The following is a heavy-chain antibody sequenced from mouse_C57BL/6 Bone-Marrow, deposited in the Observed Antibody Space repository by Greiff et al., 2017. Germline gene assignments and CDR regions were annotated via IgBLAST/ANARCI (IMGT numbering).Heavy chain of an antibody. D-gene: IGHD1-1*01. V-gene: IGHV1-26*01. CDR3: ARDYYGSSWYFDY. Sequence: VQLQQSGPELVKPGASVKISCKASGYTFTDYYMNWVKQSHGKSLEWIGDINPNNGGTSYNQKLKGKATLTADKSSSTAYMELRSLTSEDSAVYYCARDYYGSSWYFDYWGQGTILTVSS. J-gene: IGHJ2*01. CDR2: INPNNGGT. CDR1: GYTFTDYY.